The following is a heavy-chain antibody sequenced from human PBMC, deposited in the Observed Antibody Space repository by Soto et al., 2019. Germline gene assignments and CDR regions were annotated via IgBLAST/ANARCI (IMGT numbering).Heavy chain of an antibody. Sequence: ESGGGVVQPGRSLRLSCAASGFTFSSYGMHWVRQAPGKGLEWVAVISYDGSNKYYADSVKGRFTISRDNSKNTLYLQMNSLRAEDTAVYYCAKDAAFWSASADGMDVWGQGTTVTVSS. V-gene: IGHV3-30*18. CDR1: GFTFSSYG. J-gene: IGHJ6*02. CDR2: ISYDGSNK. CDR3: AKDAAFWSASADGMDV. D-gene: IGHD3-3*01.